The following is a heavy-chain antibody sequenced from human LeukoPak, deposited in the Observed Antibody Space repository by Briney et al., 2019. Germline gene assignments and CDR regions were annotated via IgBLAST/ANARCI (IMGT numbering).Heavy chain of an antibody. CDR3: TKGETAVTSYLHF. J-gene: IGHJ4*02. D-gene: IGHD4-17*01. CDR1: GFTFSSYS. CDR2: ISTSSSTI. V-gene: IGHV3-48*02. Sequence: PGGSLRLSCAASGFTFSSYSMNWVRQAQSQALEWVSLISTSSSTIYYAESVRGRLTISRDNAKNSLYLQMNSLRDDDTAVYYCTKGETAVTSYLHFWGQGTLVTVSS.